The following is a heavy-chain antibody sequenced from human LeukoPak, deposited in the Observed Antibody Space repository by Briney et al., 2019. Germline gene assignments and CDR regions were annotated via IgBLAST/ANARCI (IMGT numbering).Heavy chain of an antibody. J-gene: IGHJ4*02. Sequence: GGSLRLSCAASGFTFSSYAMSWVRQAPGKGLEWVSAISGSGGSTYYADSVKGRFTISRDNSKNTLYLQMNSLRAEDTAVYYCAKDFGRGAPRWFYFDYWGQGTLVTVSS. CDR1: GFTFSSYA. CDR2: ISGSGGST. CDR3: AKDFGRGAPRWFYFDY. D-gene: IGHD3-10*01. V-gene: IGHV3-23*01.